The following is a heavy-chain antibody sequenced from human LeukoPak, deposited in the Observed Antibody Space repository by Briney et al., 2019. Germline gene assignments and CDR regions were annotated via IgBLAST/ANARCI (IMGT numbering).Heavy chain of an antibody. CDR1: GYTFTSYY. CDR3: ARGLERRGSLSLQNEFDP. J-gene: IGHJ5*02. Sequence: ASVKVSCKASGYTFTSYYIHWVRQAPGQGLEWMGIINPSGGSTSYAQKFQGRVTMTRDTFISTAYMELSRLRSDDTAVYYCARGLERRGSLSLQNEFDPWGQGTLVTVSS. CDR2: INPSGGST. D-gene: IGHD1-1*01. V-gene: IGHV1-46*01.